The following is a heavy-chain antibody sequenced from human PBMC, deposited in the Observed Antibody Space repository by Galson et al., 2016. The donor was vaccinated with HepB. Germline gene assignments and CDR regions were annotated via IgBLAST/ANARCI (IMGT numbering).Heavy chain of an antibody. CDR2: IYSNGTT. V-gene: IGHV3-66*01. Sequence: SLRLSCAASGFTFSSYAMHWVRQAPGKGLTWVSVIYSNGTTHYASSVKGRFTVSRDHSKNTLYLQMNNLRPEDTAVYYCARDSGYGAFWRFDLWGQGALVSVSS. J-gene: IGHJ4*02. CDR1: GFTFSSYA. D-gene: IGHD3-3*01. CDR3: ARDSGYGAFWRFDL.